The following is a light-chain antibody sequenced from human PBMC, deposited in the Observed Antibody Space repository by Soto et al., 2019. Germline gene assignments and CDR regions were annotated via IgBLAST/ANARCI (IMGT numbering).Light chain of an antibody. Sequence: QSVLIQPPSASGTPGQRVTISCSGSGSNIGSNFVNWYQQVPGTAPKLLVYGDHLRPSGVPDRFSASKSGTSASLAISGLQSEDEAQYYCATWDDSQNGYWVFGGGTKLTVL. J-gene: IGLJ3*02. CDR1: GSNIGSNF. CDR3: ATWDDSQNGYWV. CDR2: GDH. V-gene: IGLV1-44*01.